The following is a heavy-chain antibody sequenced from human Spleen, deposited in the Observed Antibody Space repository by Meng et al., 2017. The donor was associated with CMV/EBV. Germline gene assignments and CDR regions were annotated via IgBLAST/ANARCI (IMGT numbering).Heavy chain of an antibody. Sequence: QVQLVGSGGGLVKPGGSLRLSCAASGFTFSDYYMSWIRQAPGKGLEWVSYISSSSSYTNYADSVKGRFTISRDNAKNSLYLQMNSLRAEDTAVYYCARDNAQVGVLNYFDYWGRGTLVTVSS. CDR1: GFTFSDYY. J-gene: IGHJ4*01. CDR2: ISSSSSYT. CDR3: ARDNAQVGVLNYFDY. V-gene: IGHV3-11*05. D-gene: IGHD3-10*01.